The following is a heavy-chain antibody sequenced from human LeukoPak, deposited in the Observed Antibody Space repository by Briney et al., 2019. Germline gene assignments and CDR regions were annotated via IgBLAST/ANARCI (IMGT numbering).Heavy chain of an antibody. CDR2: IDPTGVTT. D-gene: IGHD3-9*01. V-gene: IGHV1-46*01. J-gene: IGHJ4*02. CDR3: ARGASYVILTGYSYFDY. Sequence: GASVKLSCKASGYTFTSYYMHWLRQAPGQGLEWMGIIDPTGVTTSYSQDFQGRLSMTSDTSTSTVYMELSSLRSEDTAVYYCARGASYVILTGYSYFDYWGQGTLVTVSS. CDR1: GYTFTSYY.